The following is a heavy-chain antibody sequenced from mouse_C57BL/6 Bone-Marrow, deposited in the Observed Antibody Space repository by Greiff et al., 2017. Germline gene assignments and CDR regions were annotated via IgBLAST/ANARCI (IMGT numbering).Heavy chain of an antibody. Sequence: SGAELVRPGASVKLSCTASGFNIKDDYMHWVKQRPEQGLEWIGWIDPENGDTEYASKFQGKATITADTSSNTAYLQLSSLTSEDTAVYYCTCYGSGAYWGQGTLVTVSA. V-gene: IGHV14-4*01. CDR3: TCYGSGAY. CDR1: GFNIKDDY. D-gene: IGHD1-1*01. CDR2: IDPENGDT. J-gene: IGHJ3*01.